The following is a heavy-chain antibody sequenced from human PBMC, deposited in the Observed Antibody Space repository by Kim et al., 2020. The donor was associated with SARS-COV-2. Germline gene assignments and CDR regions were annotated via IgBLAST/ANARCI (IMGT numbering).Heavy chain of an antibody. CDR1: GFTFSSYS. D-gene: IGHD2-2*01. Sequence: GGSLRLSCAASGFTFSSYSMNWVRQAPGKGLEWVSSISSSSSYIYYADSVKGRFTISRDNAKNSLYLQMNSLRAEDTAVYYCARDRWPAAIYSIPSWFDPWGQGTLVTVSS. CDR2: ISSSSSYI. J-gene: IGHJ5*02. V-gene: IGHV3-21*01. CDR3: ARDRWPAAIYSIPSWFDP.